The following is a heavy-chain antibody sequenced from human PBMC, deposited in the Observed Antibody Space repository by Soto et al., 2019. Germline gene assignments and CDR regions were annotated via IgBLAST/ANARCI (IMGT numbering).Heavy chain of an antibody. Sequence: PGGSLRLSCAASGFTFSSYGMHLVRQAPGKGLEWVAVISYDGSNKYYADSVKGRFTISRDNSKNTLYLQMNSLRAEDTAVYYCAKEIRITMIVVVTPDDAFDIWGQGTMVTVSS. D-gene: IGHD3-22*01. CDR1: GFTFSSYG. J-gene: IGHJ3*02. V-gene: IGHV3-30*18. CDR3: AKEIRITMIVVVTPDDAFDI. CDR2: ISYDGSNK.